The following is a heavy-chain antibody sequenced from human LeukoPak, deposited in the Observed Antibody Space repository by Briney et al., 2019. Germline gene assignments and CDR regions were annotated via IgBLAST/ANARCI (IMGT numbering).Heavy chain of an antibody. J-gene: IGHJ4*02. V-gene: IGHV3-23*01. D-gene: IGHD1-14*01. Sequence: GGSLRLSCAASGVTFSSYAMSWVRQAPEKGLEWVSTITGGGAGTYYADSVKGRFLISRDNSKNTLSLQMNSLRAEDTAIYYCASTGFGVHDYWGQGTLVTVSS. CDR1: GVTFSSYA. CDR3: ASTGFGVHDY. CDR2: ITGGGAGT.